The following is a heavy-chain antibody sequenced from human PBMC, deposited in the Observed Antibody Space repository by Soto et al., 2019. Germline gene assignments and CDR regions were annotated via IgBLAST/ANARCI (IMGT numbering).Heavy chain of an antibody. CDR1: GGTFSSYT. CDR2: IIPILGIA. CDR3: ARPSDSLNYGNGADYYYYYMDV. Sequence: QVQLVQSGAEVKKPGSSVKVSCKASGGTFSSYTINWVRQAPGQGLEWMGRIIPILGIANYAQKFQGRVTINADKSTSNAYMGLSSLRSEDTAVYYCARPSDSLNYGNGADYYYYYMDVWGKGNTVTVS. D-gene: IGHD4-4*01. J-gene: IGHJ6*03. V-gene: IGHV1-69*02.